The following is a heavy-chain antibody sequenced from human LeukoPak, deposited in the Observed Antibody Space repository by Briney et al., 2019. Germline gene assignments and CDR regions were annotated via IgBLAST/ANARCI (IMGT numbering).Heavy chain of an antibody. J-gene: IGHJ3*02. CDR2: IKQDGSEK. D-gene: IGHD4-17*01. CDR1: GFTFSSYA. Sequence: GGSLRLSCAASGFTFSSYAMSWVRQAPGKGLEWVANIKQDGSEKYYVDSVKGRFTISRDNAKNSLYLQMNSLRAEDTAVYYCLGIRNDYGDPNWAFDIWGQGTMVTVSS. V-gene: IGHV3-7*01. CDR3: LGIRNDYGDPNWAFDI.